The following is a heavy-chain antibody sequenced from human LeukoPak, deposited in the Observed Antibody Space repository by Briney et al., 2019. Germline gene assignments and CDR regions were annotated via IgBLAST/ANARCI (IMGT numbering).Heavy chain of an antibody. Sequence: PSETLCLTCTVSGGSISTYYWTWIRQPPGKGLEWIGYIYYSGSTNYNPSLKSRVTMSVDTSKNQFSLKLSSVTAADTAVYYCARARLADPIDYWGQGTRVMVPS. CDR1: GGSISTYY. CDR3: ARARLADPIDY. CDR2: IYYSGST. D-gene: IGHD2-21*01. J-gene: IGHJ4*02. V-gene: IGHV4-59*01.